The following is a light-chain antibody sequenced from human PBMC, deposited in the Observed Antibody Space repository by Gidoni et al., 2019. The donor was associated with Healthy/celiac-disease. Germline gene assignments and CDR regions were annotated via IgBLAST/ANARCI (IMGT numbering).Light chain of an antibody. CDR1: QSVSSSY. CDR2: GAS. J-gene: IGKJ1*01. Sequence: EIVLTQSSGTMSLSPGERATLTCMASQSVSSSYLAWYQQKPDQAPKLLSYGASSRATGNPDRFSGSGSGTDFTLTISRLEPEDFAVYYCQQCGSSPQTFGQGTKVEIK. V-gene: IGKV3-20*01. CDR3: QQCGSSPQT.